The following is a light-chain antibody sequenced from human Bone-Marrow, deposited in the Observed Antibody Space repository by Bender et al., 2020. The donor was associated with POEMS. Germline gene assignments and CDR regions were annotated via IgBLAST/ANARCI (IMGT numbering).Light chain of an antibody. J-gene: IGLJ3*02. CDR1: SSDVGGYNY. CDR2: DVA. Sequence: QSALTQPASVSGSPGQSITISCTGTSSDVGGYNYVSWYQQHPGKAPKLMIYDVAIRPSGISNRFSGSKSGNTASLTISGLQAEDGADYYCNSYTSTSTWVFGGGTKLTVL. V-gene: IGLV2-14*03. CDR3: NSYTSTSTWV.